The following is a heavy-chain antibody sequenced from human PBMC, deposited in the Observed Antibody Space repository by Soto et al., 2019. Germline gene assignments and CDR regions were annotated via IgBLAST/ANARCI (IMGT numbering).Heavy chain of an antibody. CDR2: IIPIFGTA. D-gene: IGHD6-19*01. J-gene: IGHJ5*02. Sequence: VASVKVSCKASGGTFSSYAISWVRQAPGQGLEWMGGIIPIFGTANYAQKFQGRVTITADKSTSTAYMELSSLRSEDTAVYYCARVSSGWAHNWLDPWGQGTLVTVSS. CDR3: ARVSSGWAHNWLDP. V-gene: IGHV1-69*06. CDR1: GGTFSSYA.